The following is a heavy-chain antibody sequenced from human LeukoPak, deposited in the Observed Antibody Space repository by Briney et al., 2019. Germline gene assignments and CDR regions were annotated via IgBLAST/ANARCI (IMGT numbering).Heavy chain of an antibody. J-gene: IGHJ5*02. D-gene: IGHD5-18*01. CDR3: AKAPVVQLWLQSNWFDP. CDR2: ISGSGGST. Sequence: GGPLRLSCAASGFTFSSYAMSWVRQAPGKGLEWVSAISGSGGSTYYADSVKGRFTISRDNSKNTLYLQTNSLRAEDTAVYYCAKAPVVQLWLQSNWFDPWGQGTLVTVSS. V-gene: IGHV3-23*01. CDR1: GFTFSSYA.